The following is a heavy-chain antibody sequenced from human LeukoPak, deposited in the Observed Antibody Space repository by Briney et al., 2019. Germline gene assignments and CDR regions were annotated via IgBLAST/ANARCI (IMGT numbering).Heavy chain of an antibody. Sequence: PGGSLRLSCAASAGFTFSDYWMNWVRQAPGKGLEWVAIIKQDGREKLYVDSVKGRLTISRDNAKSSLYLQMNSLRAEDTAVYYCVSGIGWLPDYWGQGTLVTVSS. CDR1: AGFTFSDYW. J-gene: IGHJ4*02. CDR2: IKQDGREK. D-gene: IGHD6-19*01. V-gene: IGHV3-7*03. CDR3: VSGIGWLPDY.